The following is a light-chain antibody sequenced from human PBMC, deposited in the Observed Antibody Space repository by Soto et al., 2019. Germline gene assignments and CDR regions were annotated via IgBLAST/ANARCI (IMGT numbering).Light chain of an antibody. CDR2: CAS. Sequence: EIVMTQSPATLSVSPGERVTLSCRASQSVSSDLAWYQQRPGQAPRLLIYCASTGATDIPVRFSGSGSGTEFTLTISSLQSEDFAVYYCQQYNDWPITFGQGTRLEIK. J-gene: IGKJ5*01. V-gene: IGKV3-15*01. CDR3: QQYNDWPIT. CDR1: QSVSSD.